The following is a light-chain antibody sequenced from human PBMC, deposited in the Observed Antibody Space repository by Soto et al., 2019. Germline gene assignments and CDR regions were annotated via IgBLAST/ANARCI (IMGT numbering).Light chain of an antibody. Sequence: DIQLTQSPSTLSAAVGDIVTITCRASQNIRNLLAWYQQKPGRAPEPLIFDASTLRTGVPSRFSGSGSGSEFNFTITGLQPDDFATYFCQQYYTYATFGHGTRLETK. CDR3: QQYYTYAT. V-gene: IGKV1-5*01. J-gene: IGKJ5*01. CDR2: DAS. CDR1: QNIRNL.